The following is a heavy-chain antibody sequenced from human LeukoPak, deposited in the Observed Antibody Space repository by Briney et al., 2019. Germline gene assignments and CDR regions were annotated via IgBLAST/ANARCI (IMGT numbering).Heavy chain of an antibody. CDR1: GFTFRTYS. CDR3: AKISWDGRGTFG. J-gene: IGHJ4*02. Sequence: QTGGSLRLSCAASGFTFRTYSMSWVRQAPGKGLEWVSAIRGSGGDTYYADSVKGRFTISRDNSKDTLSLQMNSLRAEDTAVYYCAKISWDGRGTFGWGQGTLVTVSS. CDR2: IRGSGGDT. D-gene: IGHD1-1*01. V-gene: IGHV3-23*01.